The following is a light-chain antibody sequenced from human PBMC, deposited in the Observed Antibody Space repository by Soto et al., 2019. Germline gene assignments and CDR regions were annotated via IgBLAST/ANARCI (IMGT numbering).Light chain of an antibody. CDR3: SSYTTSSTLV. CDR1: SSVVGAYDY. Sequence: QSCLAQPAPLSWAPGQSITPSCPGNSSVVGAYDYVSWYQQHPGKAPKVMIYEVSNWPSGVSNRFSGSKSGNTASLTISGLQAEDEAEYHCSSYTTSSTLVFGPGTKVTVL. J-gene: IGLJ1*01. CDR2: EVS. V-gene: IGLV2-14*01.